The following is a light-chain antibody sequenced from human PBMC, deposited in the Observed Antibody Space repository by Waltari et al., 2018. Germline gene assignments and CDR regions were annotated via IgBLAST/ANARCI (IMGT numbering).Light chain of an antibody. CDR1: QSIGRS. V-gene: IGKV3-20*01. Sequence: EIMLTQSPGTTSLSPGERATLSCRTSQSIGRSLAWYQQNTGQAPRLLIYGASSRATGIPDRFSGSGYGTDFSLTINTLEPEDCALYYCQHYVRLPVTFGQGTKVEIK. CDR3: QHYVRLPVT. J-gene: IGKJ1*01. CDR2: GAS.